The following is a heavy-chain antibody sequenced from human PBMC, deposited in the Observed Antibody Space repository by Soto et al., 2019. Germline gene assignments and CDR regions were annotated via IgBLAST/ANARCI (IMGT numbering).Heavy chain of an antibody. CDR3: ARSYVLLWFGELHPGAFDI. D-gene: IGHD3-10*01. V-gene: IGHV1-18*01. CDR2: INAYNGNT. J-gene: IGHJ3*02. Sequence: ASVKVSCKASGYTFTSYGISWVRQAPGQGLEWMGWINAYNGNTNYAQKLQGRVTMTTDTSTSTAYMELRSLRSEDTAVYYCARSYVLLWFGELHPGAFDIWGQGTMVTVSS. CDR1: GYTFTSYG.